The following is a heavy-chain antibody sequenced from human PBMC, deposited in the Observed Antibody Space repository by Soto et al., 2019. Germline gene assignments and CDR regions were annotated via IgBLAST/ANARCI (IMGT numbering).Heavy chain of an antibody. CDR1: GFSFSAIA. V-gene: IGHV3-64D*06. D-gene: IGHD1-26*01. CDR2: VSHNAGST. Sequence: EVQLSESGGGFIQSGGSLRLSCAASGFSFSAIAMHWVRQAAGKGLEYVASVSHNAGSTYYAASVKGRFTISRDNSKNTLYLQMNSLRSEDTAVYYCVKDRWVDYWGQGTLVIVSS. J-gene: IGHJ4*02. CDR3: VKDRWVDY.